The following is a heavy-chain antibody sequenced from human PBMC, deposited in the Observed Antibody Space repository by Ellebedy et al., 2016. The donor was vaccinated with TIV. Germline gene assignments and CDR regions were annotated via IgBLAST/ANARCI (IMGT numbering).Heavy chain of an antibody. V-gene: IGHV3-7*01. D-gene: IGHD4-17*01. CDR2: IYQGGGEQ. CDR1: GFSFRSYW. J-gene: IGHJ5*02. Sequence: GGSLRLSCEASGFSFRSYWMSWVRQAPGKGLEWVANIYQGGGEQHYVDSVKGRFTISRDNAKNSMFLQMNSLRAEDTGMYYCARRGSYGDYSVQVNSWFDLWGQGTLVTVS. CDR3: ARRGSYGDYSVQVNSWFDL.